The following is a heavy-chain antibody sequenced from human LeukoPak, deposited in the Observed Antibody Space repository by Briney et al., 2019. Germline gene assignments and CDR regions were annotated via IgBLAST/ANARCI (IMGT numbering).Heavy chain of an antibody. CDR1: VFTFSSYA. CDR2: ISGSGGST. J-gene: IGHJ6*02. D-gene: IGHD2-15*01. V-gene: IGHV3-23*01. Sequence: GGSLRLSCAASVFTFSSYAMSWVRQAGWRELDWVAAISGSGGSTYYADCVRGRFTISRDNSKNTLYLQMNSLRAEDTAVYYCAKDRSLFHCSGGSCYSAEVDYYYGMDVWGQGTTVTVSS. CDR3: AKDRSLFHCSGGSCYSAEVDYYYGMDV.